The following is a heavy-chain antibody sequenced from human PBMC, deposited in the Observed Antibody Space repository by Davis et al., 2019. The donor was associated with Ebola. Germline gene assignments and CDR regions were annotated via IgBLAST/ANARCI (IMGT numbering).Heavy chain of an antibody. V-gene: IGHV1-8*01. Sequence: ASVKVSCKASGYTFTGYDINWVRQATGQGLEWMGWMNPNSGNTGYAQKFQGRVTMTRENSMSTAYLQWSSLKASDTAMYYCARGKGYGSGSYSFYGMDVWGQGTTVTVSS. D-gene: IGHD3-10*01. J-gene: IGHJ6*02. CDR1: GYTFTGYD. CDR2: MNPNSGNT. CDR3: ARGKGYGSGSYSFYGMDV.